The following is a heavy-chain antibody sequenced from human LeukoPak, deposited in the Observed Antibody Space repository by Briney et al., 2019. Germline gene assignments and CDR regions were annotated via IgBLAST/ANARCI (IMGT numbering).Heavy chain of an antibody. D-gene: IGHD4-17*01. V-gene: IGHV7-4-1*02. Sequence: ASVKVSCKASGYTFTTYAMNWVRQAPGQGLEWMGWINTNTGNPTYAQGFTGQFVFSLDTSVSTAYLQINSLKAEDTAVYYCATYRPEADDYGDYRFFYYMDVWGKGTTVTISS. CDR3: ATYRPEADDYGDYRFFYYMDV. CDR2: INTNTGNP. J-gene: IGHJ6*03. CDR1: GYTFTTYA.